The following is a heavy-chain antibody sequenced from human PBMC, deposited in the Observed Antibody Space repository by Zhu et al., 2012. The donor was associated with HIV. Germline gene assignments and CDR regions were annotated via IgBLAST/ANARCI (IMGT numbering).Heavy chain of an antibody. D-gene: IGHD4-17*01. J-gene: IGHJ2*01. CDR2: LKPRGGAV. CDR1: GYEFIDCT. CDR3: ARKTAGDVSGDKRGFFFDL. V-gene: IGHV1-2*07. Sequence: QVQLVQSGGQMKKPGESMRISCRASGYEFIDCTLNWIRLAPGKRPEWMGWLKPRGGAVNYARPLQGRVTMTRDVYSDTAFLELRSLTVDDTAVYFCARKTAGDVSGDKRGFFFDLWGPGSRVIVSS.